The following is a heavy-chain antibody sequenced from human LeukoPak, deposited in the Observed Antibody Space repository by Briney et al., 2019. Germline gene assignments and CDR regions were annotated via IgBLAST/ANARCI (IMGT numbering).Heavy chain of an antibody. CDR1: GGSVSSGSYY. J-gene: IGHJ4*02. CDR2: IYYSGST. V-gene: IGHV4-61*01. D-gene: IGHD3-22*01. CDR3: ARGYYDSSGYYPFDY. Sequence: SETLSLTCTVSGGSVSSGSYYWSWIRQPPGKRLEWIGYIYYSGSTNYNPSLKSRVTISVDTSKNQFSLKLSSVTAADTAVYYCARGYYDSSGYYPFDYWGQGTLVTVSS.